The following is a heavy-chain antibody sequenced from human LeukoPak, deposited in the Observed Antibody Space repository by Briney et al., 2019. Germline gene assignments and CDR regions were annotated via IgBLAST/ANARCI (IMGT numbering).Heavy chain of an antibody. V-gene: IGHV3-11*04. CDR1: GFTFSDYY. Sequence: GGSLRLSCAASGFTFSDYYMSWIRQAPGKGLEWVSYISSSGSTIYYADSVKGRFTISRDNAKNSLYLQMNSLRAEDTAVYYCARGENYDYVWGSYRYYYFDYWGQGTLVTVSS. D-gene: IGHD3-16*02. J-gene: IGHJ4*02. CDR3: ARGENYDYVWGSYRYYYFDY. CDR2: ISSSGSTI.